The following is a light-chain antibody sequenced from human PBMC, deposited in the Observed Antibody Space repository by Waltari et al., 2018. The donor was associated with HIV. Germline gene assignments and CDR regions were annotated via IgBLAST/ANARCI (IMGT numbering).Light chain of an antibody. CDR3: CAWDSSLNGWI. V-gene: IGLV10-54*01. CDR1: SNNAGYQG. J-gene: IGLJ3*02. CDR2: RNN. Sequence: QAGLTQPPSMSPVLGQPATLPCTRDSNNAGYQGVTSVQHRRGHPPKLLSHRNNNRPSGISDRFSAFRSGDTGFLTISGLQSQDEADYFCCAWDSSLNGWIFGGGTHLT.